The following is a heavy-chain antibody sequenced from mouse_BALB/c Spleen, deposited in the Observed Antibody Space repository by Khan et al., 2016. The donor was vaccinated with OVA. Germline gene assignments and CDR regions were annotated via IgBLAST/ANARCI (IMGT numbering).Heavy chain of an antibody. CDR2: INPRSGYT. CDR1: GYTFTSNT. CDR3: ARRTTDDAIDY. D-gene: IGHD2-14*01. V-gene: IGHV1-4*01. J-gene: IGHJ4*01. Sequence: VQLQQSGAELARPGASVKMSCKASGYTFTSNTMHWIKQRPGQGLEWIGYINPRSGYTIYNQKFKDKATLSADISSSTAYMTLSSLTSDDSSFYYCARRTTDDAIDYGGQGTSVTGSS.